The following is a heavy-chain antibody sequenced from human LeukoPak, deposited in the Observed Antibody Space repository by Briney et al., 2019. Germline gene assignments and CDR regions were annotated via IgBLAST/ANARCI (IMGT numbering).Heavy chain of an antibody. Sequence: SETLSLTCTVSGGSISSSSYYWGWIRQPPGKGLEWIGSIYYSGSTYYNPSLKSRVTISVDTSKNQFPLKLSSVTAAGTAVYYCARYSSSRTVFDYWGQGTLVTVSS. J-gene: IGHJ4*02. CDR2: IYYSGST. V-gene: IGHV4-39*01. CDR3: ARYSSSRTVFDY. CDR1: GGSISSSSYY. D-gene: IGHD6-13*01.